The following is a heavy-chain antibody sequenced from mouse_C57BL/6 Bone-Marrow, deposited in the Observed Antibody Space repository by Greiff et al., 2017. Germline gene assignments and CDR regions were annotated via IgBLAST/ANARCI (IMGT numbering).Heavy chain of an antibody. V-gene: IGHV2-2*01. CDR3: ARTYFDY. J-gene: IGHJ2*01. CDR1: GFSFTSYG. CDR2: IWSGGST. Sequence: QVQLQQPGPGLVQPSPSLSITCKASGFSFTSYGVHWVRQSPGKGLEWLGVIWSGGSTDYNAAFISSLSISKDNSKSQVFFKMNSRQADDTAIYYCARTYFDYWGQGTALTVSS.